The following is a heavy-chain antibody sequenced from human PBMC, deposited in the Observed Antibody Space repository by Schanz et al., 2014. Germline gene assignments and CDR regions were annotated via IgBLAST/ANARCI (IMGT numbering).Heavy chain of an antibody. CDR1: GGTFSTYT. D-gene: IGHD2-2*02. V-gene: IGHV1-18*01. Sequence: QVQLVQSGAEVKKPGSSVKVSCKASGGTFSTYTISWVRQAPGQGLEWMGWITAYNGDTNYALKLQGRVTMTTDTSTGTAYIELHILTSEDTAVYYCAGTYCSSTSCYTGYYYMDVWGKGTTXTVSS. J-gene: IGHJ6*03. CDR3: AGTYCSSTSCYTGYYYMDV. CDR2: ITAYNGDT.